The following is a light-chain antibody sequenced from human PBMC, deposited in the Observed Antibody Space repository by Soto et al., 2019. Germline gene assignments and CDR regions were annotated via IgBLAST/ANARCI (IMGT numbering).Light chain of an antibody. J-gene: IGLJ2*01. CDR3: SSYTSSSTLEVV. CDR2: DVS. Sequence: QSALTQPASVSGSPGQSITISCTGTSIDVGGDNYVSWYQQHPGKAPKLMIYDVSNRPSGVSNRFSGSKSGNTASLTISGLQAEDEADYYCSSYTSSSTLEVVFGGGTKLTVL. V-gene: IGLV2-14*01. CDR1: SIDVGGDNY.